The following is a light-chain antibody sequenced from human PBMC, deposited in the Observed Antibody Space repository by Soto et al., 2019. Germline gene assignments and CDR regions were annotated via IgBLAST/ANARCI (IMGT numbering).Light chain of an antibody. V-gene: IGLV4-69*01. CDR3: QTWGTGIVI. CDR1: SGHSNYA. CDR2: LNRDGSH. J-gene: IGLJ2*01. Sequence: QLVLTQSPSASASLGASVKLTCTLSSGHSNYAIAWHQQQPEKGPRYLMKLNRDGSHSKGDGIPNRFSFSSSGAERYLTISSLQSEDEADYYCQTWGTGIVIFGGGTKLTVL.